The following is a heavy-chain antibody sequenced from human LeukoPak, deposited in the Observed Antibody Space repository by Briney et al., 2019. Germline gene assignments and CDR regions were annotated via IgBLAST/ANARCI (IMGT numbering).Heavy chain of an antibody. CDR1: GFTFSSYA. D-gene: IGHD6-13*01. V-gene: IGHV3-30*04. CDR2: ISYDGSNK. CDR3: ARVVGLTGYSSSWYSGYYYYMDV. Sequence: GRSLRLSCAASGFTFSSYAMHWVRQAPGKGLEWVAVISYDGSNKYYADSVKGRFTISRDNSKNTLYLQMNSLRAEDTAVYYCARVVGLTGYSSSWYSGYYYYMDVWGKGTTVTVSS. J-gene: IGHJ6*03.